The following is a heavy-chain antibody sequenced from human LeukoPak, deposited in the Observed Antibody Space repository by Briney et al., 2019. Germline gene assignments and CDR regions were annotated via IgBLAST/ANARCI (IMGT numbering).Heavy chain of an antibody. J-gene: IGHJ5*02. V-gene: IGHV1-2*04. Sequence: ASVKVSCKASGYTFTGYYMHWVRQAPGQGLEWMGWINPNSGGTNYAQKFQGWVTMTRDTSISTAYMELSRLRSDDTAVYYCARDLGDSMGYGIDPWGQGTLVTVSS. CDR2: INPNSGGT. D-gene: IGHD2-8*01. CDR1: GYTFTGYY. CDR3: ARDLGDSMGYGIDP.